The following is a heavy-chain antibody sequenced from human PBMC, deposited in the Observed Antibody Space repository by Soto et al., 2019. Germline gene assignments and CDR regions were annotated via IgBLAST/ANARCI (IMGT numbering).Heavy chain of an antibody. CDR1: GGSISSSSYY. D-gene: IGHD4-17*01. J-gene: IGHJ2*01. CDR3: ARHISSVDGDYPWYFDL. CDR2: IYYSGST. Sequence: PSETLSLTCTVSGGSISSSSYYWGWIRQPPGKGLEWIGSIYYSGSTYYNPSLKSRVTISVDTSKNQFSLKLSSVTAADTAVYYCARHISSVDGDYPWYFDLWRRGTLVTVSS. V-gene: IGHV4-39*01.